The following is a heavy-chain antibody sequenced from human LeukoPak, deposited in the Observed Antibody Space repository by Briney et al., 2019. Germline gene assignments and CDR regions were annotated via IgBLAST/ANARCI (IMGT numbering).Heavy chain of an antibody. J-gene: IGHJ3*02. D-gene: IGHD3-3*01. Sequence: SETLSLTCTVSGGSISSYYWSWIRQPPGKGLEWIDYIYYSGSTNYNPSLKSRVTISIDTSKKQFSLKLNSVTAADTAVYYCARVTIFGAPAGAFDIWGQGTMVTVSS. CDR3: ARVTIFGAPAGAFDI. V-gene: IGHV4-59*01. CDR2: IYYSGST. CDR1: GGSISSYY.